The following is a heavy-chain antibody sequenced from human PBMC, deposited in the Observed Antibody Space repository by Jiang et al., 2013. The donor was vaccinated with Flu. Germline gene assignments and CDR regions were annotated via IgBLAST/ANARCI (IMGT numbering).Heavy chain of an antibody. J-gene: IGHJ3*02. CDR1: YTFTGYY. D-gene: IGHD3-16*01. Sequence: YTFTGYYMHWVRQAPGQGLEWMGWINPNSGGTNYAQKFQGRVTMTRDTSISTAYMELSRLRSDDTAVYYCARGRSLSWGDPDDAFDIWGQGTMVTVSS. CDR2: INPNSGGT. CDR3: ARGRSLSWGDPDDAFDI. V-gene: IGHV1-2*02.